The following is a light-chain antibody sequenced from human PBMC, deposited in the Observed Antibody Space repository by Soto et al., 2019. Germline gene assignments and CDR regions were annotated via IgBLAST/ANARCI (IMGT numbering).Light chain of an antibody. CDR2: DAS. J-gene: IGKJ2*01. V-gene: IGKV1-5*01. Sequence: DIQMTQSPSTLSASVGDRVTITCRASQSISDWLAWYQQKPGKAPNLLIYDASTLQSGVPSRFNGSGSGTEFTLTISSLQPDDFATYYCQEYKSATFGQGTKLEIE. CDR3: QEYKSAT. CDR1: QSISDW.